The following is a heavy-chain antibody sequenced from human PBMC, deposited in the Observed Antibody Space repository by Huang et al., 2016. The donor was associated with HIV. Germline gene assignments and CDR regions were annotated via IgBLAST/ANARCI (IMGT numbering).Heavy chain of an antibody. D-gene: IGHD3-10*01. J-gene: IGHJ4*02. V-gene: IGHV3-48*01. Sequence: EVQLVESGGDLVQPGGSLRLSVAASGFIFNIYSMNWVRQAPGKGLEGVSYISSGSTTIYYADAVKGRFTISRDKAKNSLYLQMNSLRAEDTAVYYCARDGLRGRLMTRSLDYWGQGTLVTVSS. CDR1: GFIFNIYS. CDR2: ISSGSTTI. CDR3: ARDGLRGRLMTRSLDY.